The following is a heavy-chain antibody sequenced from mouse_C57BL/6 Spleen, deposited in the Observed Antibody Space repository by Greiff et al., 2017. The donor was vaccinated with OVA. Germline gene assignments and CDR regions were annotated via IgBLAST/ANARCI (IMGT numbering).Heavy chain of an antibody. V-gene: IGHV1-69*01. J-gene: IGHJ2*01. Sequence: VQLQQPGAELVMPGASVKLSCKASGYTFTSYWMHWVKQRPGQGLEWIGEIDPSDSYTNYNQKFKGKSTLTVDKSSSTAYMQLSSLTSEDSAVYYCARRETVGNFDYWGQGTTLTVSS. D-gene: IGHD1-1*01. CDR1: GYTFTSYW. CDR2: IDPSDSYT. CDR3: ARRETVGNFDY.